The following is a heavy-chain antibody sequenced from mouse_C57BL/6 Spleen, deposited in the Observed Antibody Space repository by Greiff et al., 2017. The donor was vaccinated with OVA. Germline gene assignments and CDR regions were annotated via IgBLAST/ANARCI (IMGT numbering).Heavy chain of an antibody. D-gene: IGHD1-1*01. CDR2: IYPGDGDT. V-gene: IGHV1-82*01. CDR3: ARGGITTVVDY. Sequence: QVQLQQSGPELVKPGASVKISCKASGYAFSSSWMNWVKQRPGKGLEWIGRIYPGDGDTNYNGKFKGKATLTADKSSSTAYMQLSSLTSEDSAVYFCARGGITTVVDYWGKGTTHTVSS. CDR1: GYAFSSSW. J-gene: IGHJ2*01.